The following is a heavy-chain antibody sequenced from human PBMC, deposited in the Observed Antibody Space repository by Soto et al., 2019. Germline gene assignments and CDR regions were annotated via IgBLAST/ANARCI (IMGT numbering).Heavy chain of an antibody. CDR2: FDTEDGET. V-gene: IGHV1-24*01. CDR3: AKDPFRNDSSGCFDP. CDR1: GDTLPEFS. D-gene: IGHD1-1*01. Sequence: GASVKVSCKVSGDTLPEFSMHWVRQAPGKGLEWMGGFDTEDGETTYAQKFLGRVTMTEDTSTDTAYMELSSLTSEDTAVYYCAKDPFRNDSSGCFDPWGQGTLVTVSS. J-gene: IGHJ5*02.